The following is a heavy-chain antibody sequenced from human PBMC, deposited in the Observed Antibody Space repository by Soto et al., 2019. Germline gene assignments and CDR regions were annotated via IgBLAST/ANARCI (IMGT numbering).Heavy chain of an antibody. CDR3: ATSTAGDFWSGYYPAVPYYYYGMDV. D-gene: IGHD3-3*01. J-gene: IGHJ6*02. CDR1: GFTFSSYG. CDR2: IWYDGSNK. Sequence: LRLSCAASGFTFSSYGMHWVRQAPGKGLEWVAVIWYDGSNKYYADSVKGRFTISRDNSKNTLYLQMNSLRAEDTAVYYCATSTAGDFWSGYYPAVPYYYYGMDVWGQGTTVTVSS. V-gene: IGHV3-33*01.